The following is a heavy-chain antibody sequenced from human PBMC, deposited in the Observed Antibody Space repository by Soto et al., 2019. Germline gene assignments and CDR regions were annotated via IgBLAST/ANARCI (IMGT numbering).Heavy chain of an antibody. V-gene: IGHV1-8*01. CDR1: GYTFTSYD. CDR3: ARVESEIVGATGWFDP. Sequence: GASVKVSCKASGYTFTSYDINWVRQATGQGLEWMGWMNPNFGNTDYAQKFQGRVTMTTDESTSTAYMELSSLRSEDTAVYYCARVESEIVGATGWFDPWGQGTLVTVSS. J-gene: IGHJ5*02. CDR2: MNPNFGNT. D-gene: IGHD1-26*01.